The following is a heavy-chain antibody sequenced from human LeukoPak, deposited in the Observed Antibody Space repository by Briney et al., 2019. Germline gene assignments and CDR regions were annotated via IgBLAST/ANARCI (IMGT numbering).Heavy chain of an antibody. Sequence: SGGSLRLSCAASGFTFSGSAVHWVRQASGKGLEWVGRIRSKANTYATAYVASVKGRFTISRDDSKNTAYLQMNSLKTEDTAVYYCTRYSVGFDYWGQGTLVTVSS. CDR2: IRSKANTYAT. V-gene: IGHV3-73*01. CDR3: TRYSVGFDY. CDR1: GFTFSGSA. D-gene: IGHD4-11*01. J-gene: IGHJ4*02.